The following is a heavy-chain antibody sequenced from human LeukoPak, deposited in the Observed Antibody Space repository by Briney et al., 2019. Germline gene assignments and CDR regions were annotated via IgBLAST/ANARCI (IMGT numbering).Heavy chain of an antibody. CDR3: ARALYSSSWYYLDY. J-gene: IGHJ4*02. V-gene: IGHV1-69*04. CDR1: GGTFSSYA. CDR2: IIPILGIA. D-gene: IGHD6-13*01. Sequence: SVKVSCKASGGTFSSYAISWVRQAPGQGLEWMGRIIPILGIANYAQKFQGRVTITADKSTSTAYMELSSLRSEDTAVYYCARALYSSSWYYLDYWGQGTLVTVSS.